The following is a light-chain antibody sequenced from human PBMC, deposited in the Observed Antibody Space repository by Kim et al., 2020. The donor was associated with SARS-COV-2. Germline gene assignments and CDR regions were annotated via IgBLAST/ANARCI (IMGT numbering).Light chain of an antibody. CDR3: QQSYTIPHP. CDR2: AAS. J-gene: IGKJ2*01. V-gene: IGKV1-39*01. Sequence: DIQMTQSPSSLSVSVGDRVTITCRASESISRSLNFYQQKPGKAPKLLIYAASSLQSGVPSRFSGSGSGTDFTLTISSMQPEDFATYYCQQSYTIPHPFGQGTKLEIK. CDR1: ESISRS.